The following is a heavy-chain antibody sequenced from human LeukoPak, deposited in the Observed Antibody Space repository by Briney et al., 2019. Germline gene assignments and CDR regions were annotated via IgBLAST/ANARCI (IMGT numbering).Heavy chain of an antibody. CDR3: ARPLLATLGYSGYDYGMDV. Sequence: ASVKVSCKASEYTFTSYDINWVRQATGQGLEWMGWMNPNSGNTGYAQKFQGRVTMTRNTSISTAYMELSSLRSEDTAVYYCARPLLATLGYSGYDYGMDVWGQGTTVTVSS. J-gene: IGHJ6*02. V-gene: IGHV1-8*01. CDR2: MNPNSGNT. CDR1: EYTFTSYD. D-gene: IGHD5-12*01.